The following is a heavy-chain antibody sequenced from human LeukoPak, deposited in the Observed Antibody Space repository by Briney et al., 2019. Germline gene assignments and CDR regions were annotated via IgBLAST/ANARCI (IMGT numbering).Heavy chain of an antibody. CDR1: GFTFSSYW. J-gene: IGHJ4*02. CDR3: AKSSGGIVGATDI. V-gene: IGHV3-7*01. D-gene: IGHD1-26*01. CDR2: IKQDGSEE. Sequence: GGSLRLSCAVSGFTFSSYWMSWVRQAPGKGLEWVANIKQDGSEEFYVDSVKGRFTISRDNAKNSLYLQMNSLRAEDTAVYYCAKSSGGIVGATDIWGQGTLVTVSS.